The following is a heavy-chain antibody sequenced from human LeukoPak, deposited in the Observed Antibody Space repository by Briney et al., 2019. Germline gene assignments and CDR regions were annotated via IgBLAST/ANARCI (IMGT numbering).Heavy chain of an antibody. Sequence: GGSLRLSCAAPGFTVSSNYMSWVRQAPGKGLEWVSVIYSGGSTYYADSVKGRFTISRDNSKNTLYLQMNSLRAEDTAVYYCARGRVTKLAAWDYWGQGTLVTVSS. CDR3: ARGRVTKLAAWDY. CDR2: IYSGGST. V-gene: IGHV3-53*01. CDR1: GFTVSSNY. D-gene: IGHD2-21*02. J-gene: IGHJ4*02.